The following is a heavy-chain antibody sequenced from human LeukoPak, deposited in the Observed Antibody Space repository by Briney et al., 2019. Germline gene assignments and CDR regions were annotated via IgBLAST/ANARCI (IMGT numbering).Heavy chain of an antibody. CDR1: GGSINRHY. CDR2: VFNGGNT. J-gene: IGHJ4*02. V-gene: IGHV4-59*11. Sequence: PSETLSLTCSVSGGSINRHYWSWIRQPPGKGLEWIGYVFNGGNTNYNPSLKSRVTMSVDTSRDQFSLRLSSVTAADTAIYYCATRPAGSTWYGVFDYWSQGTLVTVSS. CDR3: ATRPAGSTWYGVFDY. D-gene: IGHD6-13*01.